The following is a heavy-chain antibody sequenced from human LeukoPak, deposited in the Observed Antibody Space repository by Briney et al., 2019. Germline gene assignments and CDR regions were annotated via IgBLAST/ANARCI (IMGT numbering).Heavy chain of an antibody. V-gene: IGHV3-66*02. CDR3: ARRKVGATFDP. Sequence: GSLRLSCAASGFTVSSNYMSWVRQAPGKGLEWVSVIYSGGSTYYADSVKGRFTISRDNSKNTLYLQMNSLRAEDTAVYYCARRKVGATFDPWGQGTLVTVSS. CDR1: GFTVSSNY. CDR2: IYSGGST. J-gene: IGHJ5*02. D-gene: IGHD1-26*01.